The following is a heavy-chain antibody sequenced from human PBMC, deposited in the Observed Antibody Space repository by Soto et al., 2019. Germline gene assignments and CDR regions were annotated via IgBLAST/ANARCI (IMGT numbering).Heavy chain of an antibody. CDR2: TYYRSKWYN. Sequence: SQTLSLTCAISGDSVSSNSAAWNWIRQSPSKGLEWLGRTYYRSKWYNDYAVFVKSRITINPDTSKNQFSLQLNSVTPEDTAVYYCARVYCSSSSCYSYAFDIWGQGTMVTVSS. CDR3: ARVYCSSSSCYSYAFDI. D-gene: IGHD2-2*02. J-gene: IGHJ3*02. CDR1: GDSVSSNSAA. V-gene: IGHV6-1*01.